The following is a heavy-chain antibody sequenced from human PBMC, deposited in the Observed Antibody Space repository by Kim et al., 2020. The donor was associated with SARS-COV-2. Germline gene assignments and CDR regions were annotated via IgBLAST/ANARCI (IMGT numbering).Heavy chain of an antibody. D-gene: IGHD1-26*01. J-gene: IGHJ6*02. CDR3: ARDGDGIVGASTSRYYYYGMDV. CDR2: ISYDGSNK. Sequence: GGSLRLSCAASGFTFSSYAMHWVRQAPGKGLEWVAVISYDGSNKYYADLVKGRFTIFRDNSKNTLYLQMNSLRAEDTAVYYCARDGDGIVGASTSRYYYYGMDVWGQGTTVTVSS. CDR1: GFTFSSYA. V-gene: IGHV3-30*04.